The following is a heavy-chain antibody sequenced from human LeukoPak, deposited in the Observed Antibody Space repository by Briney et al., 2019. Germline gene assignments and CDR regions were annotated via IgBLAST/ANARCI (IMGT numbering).Heavy chain of an antibody. V-gene: IGHV1-46*01. J-gene: IGHJ5*02. CDR1: GYTFTNYY. D-gene: IGHD4-17*01. CDR2: INASGGST. Sequence: ASVKVSCKASGYTFTNYYVHWVRQAPGQGLEWMGMINASGGSTSYAQKFQGRVTMTRDTSTSTVYMELSSLRSEDTAMYYCARCPDYGDYSWFDPWGQGTLVTVSS. CDR3: ARCPDYGDYSWFDP.